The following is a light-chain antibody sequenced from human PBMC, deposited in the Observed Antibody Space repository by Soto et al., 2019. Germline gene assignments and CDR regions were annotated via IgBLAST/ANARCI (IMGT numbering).Light chain of an antibody. Sequence: DIQMTQSPSTLSASVGDRVTITCRASQSIGSWLAWYQQKPGKAPKVLIYDASSLESGVPSRFSGSGSGTEFTLTISSLQPDDFATYYCQQYNSHSTFGPGTKVDIK. CDR3: QQYNSHST. J-gene: IGKJ3*01. CDR2: DAS. V-gene: IGKV1-5*01. CDR1: QSIGSW.